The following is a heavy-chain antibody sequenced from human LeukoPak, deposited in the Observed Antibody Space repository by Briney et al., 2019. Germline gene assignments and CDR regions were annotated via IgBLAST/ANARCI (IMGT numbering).Heavy chain of an antibody. CDR2: IKQDGREK. D-gene: IGHD2-21*02. J-gene: IGHJ4*02. CDR3: ASVSRGRSDWDH. CDR1: GFTFSSYL. V-gene: IGHV3-7*01. Sequence: PGGSLRLSCAASGFTFSSYLMTWVRQGPGKVLEWVANIKQDGREKQYVNAVKGRFTISRDNAKNSLYLQMNNLRAEDTAVYYCASVSRGRSDWDHWGQGTLVTVSS.